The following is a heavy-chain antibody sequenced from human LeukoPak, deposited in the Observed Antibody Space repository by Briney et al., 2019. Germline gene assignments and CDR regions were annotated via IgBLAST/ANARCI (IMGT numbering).Heavy chain of an antibody. CDR1: GFTFSSYG. D-gene: IGHD2-8*02. V-gene: IGHV3-33*01. CDR2: IWYDGSNK. Sequence: PPGGSLRLSCVASGFTFSSYGMHWVRQAPGKGLEWVAVIWYDGSNKYYADSVKGRFTISRDNPKNTLYLQMNSLRAEDTAVYYCARDTDGNFDYWGQGTLVTVSS. J-gene: IGHJ4*02. CDR3: ARDTDGNFDY.